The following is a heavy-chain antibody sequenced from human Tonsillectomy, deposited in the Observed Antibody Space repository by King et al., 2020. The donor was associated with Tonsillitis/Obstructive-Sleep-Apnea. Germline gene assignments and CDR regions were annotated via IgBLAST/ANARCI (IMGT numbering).Heavy chain of an antibody. CDR2: IYYSGST. CDR3: VRYKSDLVTGYWNGMDV. Sequence: VQLQESGPGLVKPSETLSLTCTVSGASISGYYWSWIRQPPGKGLECIGYIYYSGSTSYNPSLKSRVTISIDTSKNQFSLKLRSVTAADTAVYYCVRYKSDLVTGYWNGMDVWGQGTTVTVSS. D-gene: IGHD3-9*01. V-gene: IGHV4-59*08. CDR1: GASISGYY. J-gene: IGHJ6*02.